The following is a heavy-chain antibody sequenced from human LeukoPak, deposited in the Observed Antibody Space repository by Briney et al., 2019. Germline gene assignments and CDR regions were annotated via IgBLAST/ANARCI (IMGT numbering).Heavy chain of an antibody. CDR1: GYTFTNFW. V-gene: IGHV3-33*01. CDR3: TTNQIMIREYYFDY. CDR2: IWYDGSNK. J-gene: IGHJ4*02. D-gene: IGHD3-16*01. Sequence: PGGSLRLSCVGSGYTFTNFWMAWVRQAPGKGLEWVAVIWYDGSNKYYADSVKGRFTISRDNSKNTLYLQMNSLRVEDTAVYYCTTNQIMIREYYFDYWGQGTLVTVSS.